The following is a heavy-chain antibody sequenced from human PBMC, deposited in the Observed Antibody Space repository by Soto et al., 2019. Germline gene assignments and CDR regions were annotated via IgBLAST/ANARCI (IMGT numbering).Heavy chain of an antibody. D-gene: IGHD3-3*01. V-gene: IGHV1-58*02. Sequence: QMQLVQSGPEVKKPGTSVKVSCKASGFTFTNSAIQWVRQARGQRLEWIGWIVVGSGNTNYAQKLQERVTITRDMSKSTAYMEVSSLRSEDTAIYYCAARIGYYTSYYSMDVWGTGTTVTVSS. CDR3: AARIGYYTSYYSMDV. J-gene: IGHJ6*03. CDR2: IVVGSGNT. CDR1: GFTFTNSA.